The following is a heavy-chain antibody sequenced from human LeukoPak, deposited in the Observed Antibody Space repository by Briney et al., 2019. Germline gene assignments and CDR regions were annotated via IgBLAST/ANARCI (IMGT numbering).Heavy chain of an antibody. J-gene: IGHJ4*02. CDR2: ISPSGTDI. CDR1: GFTFSSYS. CDR3: ARNRGRYSGSYYVIY. V-gene: IGHV3-21*05. D-gene: IGHD1-26*01. Sequence: PGGSLRLSCAASGFTFSSYSMNWVRQAPGKGLESVSYISPSGTDISYADSVKGRFTISRDNAKNSLYLQMNSLRAEDTAVYYCARNRGRYSGSYYVIYWGQGTLVTVSS.